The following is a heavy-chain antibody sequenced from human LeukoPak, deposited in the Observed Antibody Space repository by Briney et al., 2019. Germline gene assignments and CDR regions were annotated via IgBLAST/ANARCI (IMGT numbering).Heavy chain of an antibody. Sequence: ASVKVSCKASGYTFTAYNIHWVRQAPGQGLEWMGRNNPNSGGADYAEKFQGRVTMTRDTSISTAYLELSSLRSDDTAVYYCVKEGDDGYWGQGTLVTSSS. CDR1: GYTFTAYN. CDR2: NNPNSGGA. J-gene: IGHJ4*02. D-gene: IGHD3-16*01. V-gene: IGHV1-2*02. CDR3: VKEGDDGY.